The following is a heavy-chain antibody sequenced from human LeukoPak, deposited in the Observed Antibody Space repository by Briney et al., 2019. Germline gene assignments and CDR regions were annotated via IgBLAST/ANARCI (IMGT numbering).Heavy chain of an antibody. V-gene: IGHV3-30*03. CDR1: GFTFSSYG. CDR2: ISYDGSNK. D-gene: IGHD4-23*01. CDR3: ARDVHGGAFDY. J-gene: IGHJ4*02. Sequence: GGSLRLSCAASGFTFSSYGMHWVRQAPGKGLEWVAVISYDGSNKYYADSVKGRFTISRDNSKNTLYLQMNSLRAEDTAVYYCARDVHGGAFDYWGQGTLVTVSS.